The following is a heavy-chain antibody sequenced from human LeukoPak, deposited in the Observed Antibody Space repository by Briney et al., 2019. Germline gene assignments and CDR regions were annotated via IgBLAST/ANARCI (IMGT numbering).Heavy chain of an antibody. J-gene: IGHJ6*03. CDR3: AKGGNWESSSWYHYYYMDV. V-gene: IGHV3-23*01. Sequence: GGSLRLSCAASGFTFSSYAMSWVRQAPGKGLEWVSAISGSGGSTYYADSVKGRFTISRDNSKNTLYLQMNSLRAEDTAVYYCAKGGNWESSSWYHYYYMDVWGKGTTVTVSS. CDR2: ISGSGGST. CDR1: GFTFSSYA. D-gene: IGHD6-13*01.